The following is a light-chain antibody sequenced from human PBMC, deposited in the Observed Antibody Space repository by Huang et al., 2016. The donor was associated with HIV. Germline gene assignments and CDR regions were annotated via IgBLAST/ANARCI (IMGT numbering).Light chain of an antibody. J-gene: IGKJ1*01. CDR2: GAA. V-gene: IGKV1-27*01. CDR3: QKYNSVPRT. CDR1: QDISNN. Sequence: DIQMTQSPSSLSASIGDRVTITCRASQDISNNVAWYQHKPGEVPRLLIYGAATLQSGVQSRFNGSGSGTDFSLIINSLQPEDVATYFCQKYNSVPRTFGQGTKVEIK.